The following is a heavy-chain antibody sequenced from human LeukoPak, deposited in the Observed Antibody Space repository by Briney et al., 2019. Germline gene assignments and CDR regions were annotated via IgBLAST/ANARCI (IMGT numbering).Heavy chain of an antibody. V-gene: IGHV3-21*01. CDR3: ARSQTDT. D-gene: IGHD2-15*01. CDR1: GLTFSTSG. Sequence: GGSLRLSCTASGLTFSTSGFNWVRQAPGKGLEWVASISPTGSDRYHADSIKGRFTISRGNAKNSLYLQMNSLRAEDTAVYCCARSQTDTWGQGTLVTVSS. CDR2: ISPTGSDR. J-gene: IGHJ5*02.